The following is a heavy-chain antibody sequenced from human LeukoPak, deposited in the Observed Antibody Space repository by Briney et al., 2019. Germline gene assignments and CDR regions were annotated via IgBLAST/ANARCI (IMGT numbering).Heavy chain of an antibody. CDR3: ARDPIAAAGIDY. V-gene: IGHV3-74*01. CDR1: GFTFSSYW. J-gene: IGHJ4*02. CDR2: INSDGSST. D-gene: IGHD6-13*01. Sequence: GGSLRLSCAASGFTFSSYWMHWVRQAPGKEPVWVSRINSDGSSTSYADSVKGRFTISRDNAKNTLYLQMNSLRAEDTAVYYCARDPIAAAGIDYWGQGTLVTVSS.